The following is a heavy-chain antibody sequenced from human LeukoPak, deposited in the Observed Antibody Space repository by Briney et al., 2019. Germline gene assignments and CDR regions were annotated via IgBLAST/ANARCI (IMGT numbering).Heavy chain of an antibody. CDR3: ARDLDLVATGTEYYYYYYYMDV. CDR1: GYTFTGYY. CDR2: INPNSGGT. Sequence: ASVKVSCKASGYTFTGYYMHWVRQAPGQGLEWMGRINPNSGGTNYAQKFQGRVTMTRDTSISTAYMELSRLRSDDTAVYYCARDLDLVATGTEYYYYYYYMDVWGKGTTVTVSS. J-gene: IGHJ6*03. D-gene: IGHD5-12*01. V-gene: IGHV1-2*06.